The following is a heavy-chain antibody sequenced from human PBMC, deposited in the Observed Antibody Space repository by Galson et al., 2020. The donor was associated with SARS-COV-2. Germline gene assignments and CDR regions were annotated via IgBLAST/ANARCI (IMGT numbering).Heavy chain of an antibody. CDR3: ARGSYSSGWYDEYWFDP. CDR2: ISSSSSYI. V-gene: IGHV3-21*01. J-gene: IGHJ5*02. CDR1: GFTFSSYS. Sequence: GESLKISCAASGFTFSSYSMNWVRQAPGKGLEWVSSISSSSSYIHYADSVKGRFTISRDNAKNSLYLQMNSLRAEDTAVYYCARGSYSSGWYDEYWFDPWGQGTLVTVSS. D-gene: IGHD6-19*01.